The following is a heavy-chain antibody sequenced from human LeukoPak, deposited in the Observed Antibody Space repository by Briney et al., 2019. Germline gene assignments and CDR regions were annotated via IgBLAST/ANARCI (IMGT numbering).Heavy chain of an antibody. Sequence: PSETLSLTCAVYGGSFTDYYWSWIRQPPGKGLEWIGEINHRGSTNYNSSLKSRVTISVDRSKNQFSLKLNSVTAADTAVYFCARGPRKLKWFRDGGSDYWGQGTLVTVSS. J-gene: IGHJ4*02. CDR1: GGSFTDYY. CDR2: INHRGST. D-gene: IGHD3-10*01. V-gene: IGHV4-34*01. CDR3: ARGPRKLKWFRDGGSDY.